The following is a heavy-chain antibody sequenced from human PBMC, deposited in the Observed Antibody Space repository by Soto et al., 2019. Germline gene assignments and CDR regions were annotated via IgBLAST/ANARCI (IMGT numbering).Heavy chain of an antibody. CDR2: INPNSGGT. V-gene: IGHV1-2*04. D-gene: IGHD3-3*01. Sequence: ASVKVSCKASGYTFTGYYMHWVRQAPGQGLEWTGWINPNSGGTNYAQKFQGWVTMTRDTSISTAYMELSRLRSDDTAVYYCARNNFWSGPDYGMDVWGQGTTVTVSS. J-gene: IGHJ6*02. CDR1: GYTFTGYY. CDR3: ARNNFWSGPDYGMDV.